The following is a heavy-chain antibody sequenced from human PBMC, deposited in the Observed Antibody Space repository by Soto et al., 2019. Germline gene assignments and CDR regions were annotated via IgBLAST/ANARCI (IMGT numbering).Heavy chain of an antibody. J-gene: IGHJ6*02. CDR1: GFTFSSYS. Sequence: EVQLVESGGGLVKPGGSLRLSCAASGFTFSSYSMNWVRQAPGKGLEWVSSISYSSKYIYYADSGKGRFTISRDNAKNSLYLQMNSLSAEDTAVYYCAREGDSSGFYYYHYGMDVWGQGTTVNVS. D-gene: IGHD3-22*01. CDR3: AREGDSSGFYYYHYGMDV. CDR2: ISYSSKYI. V-gene: IGHV3-21*01.